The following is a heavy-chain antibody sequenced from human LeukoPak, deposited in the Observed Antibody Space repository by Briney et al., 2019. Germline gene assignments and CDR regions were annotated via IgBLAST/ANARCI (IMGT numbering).Heavy chain of an antibody. CDR1: GFTFSSYA. Sequence: PGGSLRLSCAASGFTFSSYAMHWVRQAPGKGLGWVAVISYDGSNKYYADSVKGRFTISRDNSKNTLYLQMNSLRAEDTAVYYCARDAPIVVVVAATRGAPDYWGQGTLVTVSS. CDR2: ISYDGSNK. CDR3: ARDAPIVVVVAATRGAPDY. D-gene: IGHD2-15*01. J-gene: IGHJ4*02. V-gene: IGHV3-30*04.